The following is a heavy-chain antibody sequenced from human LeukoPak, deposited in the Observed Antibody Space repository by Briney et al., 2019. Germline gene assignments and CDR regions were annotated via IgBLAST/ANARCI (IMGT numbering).Heavy chain of an antibody. V-gene: IGHV3-9*01. Sequence: GRSLRLSCAAAGFIFDNYAMHWVRQAPGKGLEWVSRISWNTGNKDYADSVKGRFTISRDNDKNSLFLQMNSLRPEDTALYYCVKGTTFDAFDMWGQGTMVIVFS. D-gene: IGHD3-16*01. CDR2: ISWNTGNK. J-gene: IGHJ3*02. CDR3: VKGTTFDAFDM. CDR1: GFIFDNYA.